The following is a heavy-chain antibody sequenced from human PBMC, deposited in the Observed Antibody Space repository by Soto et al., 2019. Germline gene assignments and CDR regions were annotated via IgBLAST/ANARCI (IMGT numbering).Heavy chain of an antibody. V-gene: IGHV1-18*04. J-gene: IGHJ4*02. CDR3: ARVEYYDISGDYGY. Sequence: QVQLLQSGAEVKKPGASVKVSCKAPGYTFTIYGISWVRQAPGQGLEWMGRISGYNGNTDYAQNLQDRVTLTTDASSSSVYMELRSLRSDDRAVYLCARVEYYDISGDYGYWGQGTQMTVAS. CDR2: ISGYNGNT. D-gene: IGHD3-22*01. CDR1: GYTFTIYG.